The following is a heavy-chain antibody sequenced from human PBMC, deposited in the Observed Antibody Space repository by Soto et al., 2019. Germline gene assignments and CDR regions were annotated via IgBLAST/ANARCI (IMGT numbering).Heavy chain of an antibody. CDR2: ISYSGSNK. V-gene: IGHV3-30-3*02. CDR1: GFTFSSYA. Sequence: GGSLRLSCAASGFTFSSYAMHWVRQAPGKGLEWVAAISYSGSNKYYADSVKGRFTISRDNSKNTLYLQMNSLRAEDTAVYYCAKMYCSGGSCYRLFDYWGQGTLVTVSS. D-gene: IGHD2-15*01. J-gene: IGHJ4*02. CDR3: AKMYCSGGSCYRLFDY.